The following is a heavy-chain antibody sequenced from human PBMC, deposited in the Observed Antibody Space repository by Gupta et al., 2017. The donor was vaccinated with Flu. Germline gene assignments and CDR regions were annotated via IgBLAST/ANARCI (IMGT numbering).Heavy chain of an antibody. J-gene: IGHJ4*02. V-gene: IGHV1-2*02. CDR2: IVPNSRDT. D-gene: IGHD1-1*01. CDR3: ARHFRGVRTNGFDS. Sequence: RQAPGQGLEWMGWIVPNSRDTNFAQKFRDRVTMTRDTSITTTYLEVSRLRSDDTAVYFCARHFRGVRTNGFDSWGQGTLVTVSP.